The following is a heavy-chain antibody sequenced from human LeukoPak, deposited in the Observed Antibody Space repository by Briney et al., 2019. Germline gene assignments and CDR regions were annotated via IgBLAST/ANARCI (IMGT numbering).Heavy chain of an antibody. J-gene: IGHJ4*02. V-gene: IGHV1-46*01. D-gene: IGHD3-22*01. CDR2: INPSGGST. Sequence: ASVKVSCKASGYTFTSYYTHWVQQAPGQGLEWMGIINPSGGSTSYAQKFQGRVTMTRDTCTSTVYMELSSLSSEDTAVYYCARDEDSSGYYWFWGQGTLVTVSS. CDR3: ARDEDSSGYYWF. CDR1: GYTFTSYY.